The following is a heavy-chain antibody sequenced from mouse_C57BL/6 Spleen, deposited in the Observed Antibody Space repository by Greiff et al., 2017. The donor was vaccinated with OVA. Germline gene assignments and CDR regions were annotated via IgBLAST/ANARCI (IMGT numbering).Heavy chain of an antibody. CDR2: IRLKSDNYAT. Sequence: EVQGVESGGGLVQPGGSMKLSCVASGFTFSNYWMNWVRQSPEKGLEWVAQIRLKSDNYATHYAESVKGRFTISRDDSKSSVYLQMNNLRAEDTGIYYCTDDYDDYWGQGTTLTVSS. D-gene: IGHD2-4*01. V-gene: IGHV6-3*01. CDR1: GFTFSNYW. J-gene: IGHJ2*01. CDR3: TDDYDDY.